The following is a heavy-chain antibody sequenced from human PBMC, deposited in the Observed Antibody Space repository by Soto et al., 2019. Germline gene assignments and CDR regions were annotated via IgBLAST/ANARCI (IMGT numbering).Heavy chain of an antibody. D-gene: IGHD5-12*01. V-gene: IGHV3-74*01. Sequence: EVQLVESGGGLVQPGGSLRLSCAASGFTFSNYWMHWVPQAPGKGLVWVSRINRDGSNTSYADSVKARFTISRDNAKNTVYLQRNSLRAEDTAVYYCARETYSGYDRRPLDYWGQGTLVTVSS. J-gene: IGHJ4*02. CDR3: ARETYSGYDRRPLDY. CDR1: GFTFSNYW. CDR2: INRDGSNT.